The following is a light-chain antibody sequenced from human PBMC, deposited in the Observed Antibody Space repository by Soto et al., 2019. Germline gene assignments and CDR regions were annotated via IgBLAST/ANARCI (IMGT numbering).Light chain of an antibody. V-gene: IGKV3-15*01. CDR1: QSVSSN. J-gene: IGKJ2*01. CDR2: GAS. CDR3: QQYNNRHP. Sequence: EIVMTQSPGTLSVSPGERATLSCRASQSVSSNLAWYQQKPGQAPRLLIYGASTRATGIPARFSGSGSGTEFTLTIGSLQSEDFAVYYCQQYNNRHPFGQEPKLLIK.